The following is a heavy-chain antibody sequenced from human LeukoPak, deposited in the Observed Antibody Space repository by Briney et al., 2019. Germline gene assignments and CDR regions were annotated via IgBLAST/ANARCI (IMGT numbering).Heavy chain of an antibody. CDR2: IIPILGIA. J-gene: IGHJ5*02. D-gene: IGHD3-10*01. CDR1: GGTFSSYA. Sequence: SVKVSCKASGGTFSSYAISWVRQAPGQGLEWMGRIIPILGIANYAQKFQGRVTITADKSTSTAYMELSSLRSEDTAVYYCAREPITMVPYNWFDPWGQGTLVTVSS. V-gene: IGHV1-69*04. CDR3: AREPITMVPYNWFDP.